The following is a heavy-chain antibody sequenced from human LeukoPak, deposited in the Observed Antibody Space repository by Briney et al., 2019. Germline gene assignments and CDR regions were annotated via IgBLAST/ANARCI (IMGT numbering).Heavy chain of an antibody. Sequence: ASVKVSCKASGYTFTSYDINGVRQATGQGLEWMGWMNPNSGNTGYAQKFQGRVTMTRNTSISTAYMELSSLRSEDTAVYYCARGPQYSSSYQFDYWGQGTLVTVSS. V-gene: IGHV1-8*01. CDR3: ARGPQYSSSYQFDY. CDR2: MNPNSGNT. J-gene: IGHJ4*02. CDR1: GYTFTSYD. D-gene: IGHD6-13*01.